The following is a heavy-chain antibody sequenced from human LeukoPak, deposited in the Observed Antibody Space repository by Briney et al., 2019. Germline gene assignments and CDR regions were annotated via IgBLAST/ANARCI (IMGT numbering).Heavy chain of an antibody. CDR1: GGSISISRHY. D-gene: IGHD4-23*01. J-gene: IGHJ4*02. CDR3: ARYGNSAVY. CDR2: IHYTGTT. Sequence: SETLSLTCTVSGGSISISRHYWAWIRQPPGKGLDRIGTIHYTGTTYYNPSLRSRVSISVDRSTNQFSLRVSPVTAADTAVYYCARYGNSAVYWGQGTLVTVSS. V-gene: IGHV4-39*07.